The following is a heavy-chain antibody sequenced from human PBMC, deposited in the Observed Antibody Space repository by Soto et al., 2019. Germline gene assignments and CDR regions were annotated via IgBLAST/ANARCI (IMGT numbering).Heavy chain of an antibody. V-gene: IGHV3-33*01. Sequence: QVQLVESGGGVVQPGRSLRLSCAASGFTFSSYGMHWVRQAPGKGLEWVAVIWYDGSNKYYADSVKGRFTISRDNSKNTLYLQMNSLRAEDTAVYYCARDGPKDRYEHADYYGMDVWGQGTTVTVSS. CDR3: ARDGPKDRYEHADYYGMDV. CDR2: IWYDGSNK. CDR1: GFTFSSYG. D-gene: IGHD2-2*01. J-gene: IGHJ6*02.